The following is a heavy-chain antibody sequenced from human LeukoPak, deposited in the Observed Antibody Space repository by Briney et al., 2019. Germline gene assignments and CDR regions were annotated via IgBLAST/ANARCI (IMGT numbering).Heavy chain of an antibody. Sequence: ASVKVSCKAFGYTFTSYDINWVRQATGQGLEWMGWMNPNSGNTGYAQKFQGRVTMTRNTSISTAYMELSSLRSEDTAVYYCARGQKRSTYYDFWSGYYPPLYFDYWGQGTLVTVSS. CDR1: GYTFTSYD. CDR2: MNPNSGNT. J-gene: IGHJ4*02. V-gene: IGHV1-8*01. CDR3: ARGQKRSTYYDFWSGYYPPLYFDY. D-gene: IGHD3-3*01.